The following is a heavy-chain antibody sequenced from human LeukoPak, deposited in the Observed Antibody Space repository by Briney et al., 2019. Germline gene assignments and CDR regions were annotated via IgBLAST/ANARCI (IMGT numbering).Heavy chain of an antibody. CDR2: IYYSGST. CDR1: GGSISSYY. V-gene: IGHV4-59*01. D-gene: IGHD3-16*01. J-gene: IGHJ6*03. CDR3: ASARVGDGDYYYYMDV. Sequence: SETLSLTCTVSGGSISSYYWSWIRQPPGKGLEWIGYIYYSGSTNYNPSLKSRVTISVDTSKNQFSLKLSSVTAADTAVYYCASARVGDGDYYYYMDVWGKGTTVTVSS.